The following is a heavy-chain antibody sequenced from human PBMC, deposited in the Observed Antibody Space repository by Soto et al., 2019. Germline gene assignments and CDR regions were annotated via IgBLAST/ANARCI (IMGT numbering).Heavy chain of an antibody. CDR1: GFTFSSYG. D-gene: IGHD3-22*01. CDR3: ATGNYYASGTGYSHGMDV. Sequence: QVQLVESGGGVVQPGRSLRLSCAASGFTFSSYGMHWVRQAPGKGLEWVAVIWYDGSDKYYVDSVKGRFTISRDNSKNTLYLQMNSLRVEDTAVYYCATGNYYASGTGYSHGMDVWGQGTTVTVSS. CDR2: IWYDGSDK. J-gene: IGHJ6*02. V-gene: IGHV3-33*01.